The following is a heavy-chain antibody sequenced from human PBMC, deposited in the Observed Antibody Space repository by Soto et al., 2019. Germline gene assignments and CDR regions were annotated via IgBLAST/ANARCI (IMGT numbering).Heavy chain of an antibody. V-gene: IGHV3-30*04. CDR2: ISYDGRNK. Sequence: QVQLVESGGGVVQPGRSLRLSCAASGFTFSRHAMHWVHQAPGKGLEWVAVISYDGRNKYYADSVKGRFTISRDNSKNTLYLQMSSLRGEDTAVYYCTRDDQGDYWGQGTLVTVSS. J-gene: IGHJ4*02. CDR3: TRDDQGDY. CDR1: GFTFSRHA.